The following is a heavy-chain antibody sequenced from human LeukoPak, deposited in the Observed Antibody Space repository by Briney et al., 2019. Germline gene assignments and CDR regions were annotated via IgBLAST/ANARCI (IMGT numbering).Heavy chain of an antibody. CDR2: IKQDGSEK. D-gene: IGHD5-12*01. CDR3: ARDGGVGYSGYDWDY. J-gene: IGHJ4*02. Sequence: GGSLRLSCAASGFTFSSYWMSWVRQAPGKGLEWVANIKQDGSEKYYVDSVKGRFTISRDNAKNSLYPQMNSLRAEDTAVYYCARDGGVGYSGYDWDYWGQGTLVTVSS. CDR1: GFTFSSYW. V-gene: IGHV3-7*03.